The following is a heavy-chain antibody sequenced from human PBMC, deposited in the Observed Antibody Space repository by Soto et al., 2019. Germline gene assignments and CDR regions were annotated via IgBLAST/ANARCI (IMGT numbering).Heavy chain of an antibody. V-gene: IGHV3-23*01. CDR2: ISGSGDTT. J-gene: IGHJ4*02. CDR3: AKDITSSDY. Sequence: GGSLRLSCAASGFTFINYAMSWVRQAPGKGLEWVADISGSGDTTYHADSVKGRFVISRDNSKNTLSLQMSGLRAADTAIYYCAKDITSSDYWGQGTLVTVS. CDR1: GFTFINYA. D-gene: IGHD1-20*01.